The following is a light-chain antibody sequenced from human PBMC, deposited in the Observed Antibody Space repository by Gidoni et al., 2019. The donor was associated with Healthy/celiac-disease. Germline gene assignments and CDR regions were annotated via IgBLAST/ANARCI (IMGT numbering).Light chain of an antibody. CDR2: AAS. V-gene: IGKV1-39*01. Sequence: DIQMTQSPSSLSASVCDRVTITCRASQSISSYLNWYQQKPGKAPKLLIYAASSLQSGVPSRFSGSGSGTDFTLTISSLQPEDFATYYCQQSYSTPIFTFGPGTKVDIK. CDR3: QQSYSTPIFT. J-gene: IGKJ3*01. CDR1: QSISSY.